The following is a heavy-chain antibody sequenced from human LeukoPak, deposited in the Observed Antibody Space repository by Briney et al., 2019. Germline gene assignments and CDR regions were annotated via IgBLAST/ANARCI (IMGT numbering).Heavy chain of an antibody. CDR2: IYPGDSDT. CDR1: GYSFTSYW. V-gene: IGHV5-51*01. CDR3: ARLVAPVEMATINSVWFDP. J-gene: IGHJ5*02. Sequence: HGESLKISCKGSGYSFTSYWIGWVRQMPGKGLEWMGIIYPGDSDTRYSPSFQGQVTISADKSISTAYLQWSSLKASDTAMYYCARLVAPVEMATINSVWFDPWGQGTLVTVSS. D-gene: IGHD5-24*01.